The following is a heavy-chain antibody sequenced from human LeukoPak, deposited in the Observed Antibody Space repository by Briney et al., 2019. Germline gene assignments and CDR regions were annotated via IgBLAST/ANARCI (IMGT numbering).Heavy chain of an antibody. CDR3: ARAPGYCSGGSCYGDFDY. CDR2: INPSFNPGVDVT. CDR1: GYTFTSYD. V-gene: IGHV1-46*01. D-gene: IGHD2-15*01. J-gene: IGHJ4*02. Sequence: GASVKVSCKASGYTFTSYDINWVRQATGQGLEWMGKINPSFNPGVDVTSYAQKFQGRVTMTRDLSTNTVYMELSSLTSEDTAVYYCARAPGYCSGGSCYGDFDYWGQGTLVTVSS.